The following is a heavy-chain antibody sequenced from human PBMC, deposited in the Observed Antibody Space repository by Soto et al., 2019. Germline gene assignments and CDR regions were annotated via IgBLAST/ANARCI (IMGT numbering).Heavy chain of an antibody. D-gene: IGHD5-18*01. CDR2: INPGGGAT. Sequence: GASVKVSCKASGYIFTNYYIYWVRQAPGQGLEYIGIINPGGGATDYAQKFQGRVTMTRDTSTSTVYMELSSLRSEDTAVYYCARGRGYSYGYPDYYYYGMDVWGQGTTVTVSS. CDR3: ARGRGYSYGYPDYYYYGMDV. V-gene: IGHV1-46*01. J-gene: IGHJ6*02. CDR1: GYIFTNYY.